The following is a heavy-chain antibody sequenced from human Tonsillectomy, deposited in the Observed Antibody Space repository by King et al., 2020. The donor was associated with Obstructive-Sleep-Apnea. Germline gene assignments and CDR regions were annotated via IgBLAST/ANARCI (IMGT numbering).Heavy chain of an antibody. D-gene: IGHD2-15*01. CDR3: ARDEILSYYYYGMDV. CDR2: IYHSGST. CDR1: GYSISSGYY. V-gene: IGHV4-38-2*02. Sequence: VQLQESGPGLVKPSETLSLTCTVSGYSISSGYYWGWIRQPPGKGLEWIWRIYHSGSTYYNPSLKSRVTISVDTSKNQFSLKLSSVTAADTAVYYCARDEILSYYYYGMDVWGQGTTVTVSS. J-gene: IGHJ6*02.